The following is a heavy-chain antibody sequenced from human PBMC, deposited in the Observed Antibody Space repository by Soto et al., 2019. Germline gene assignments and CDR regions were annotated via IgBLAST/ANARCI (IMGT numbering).Heavy chain of an antibody. CDR3: AKDRWADYDILTGYPYFDY. J-gene: IGHJ4*02. CDR2: ISGSGGST. V-gene: IGHV3-23*01. CDR1: GFTFSSYA. Sequence: GGSLRLSCAASGFTFSSYAMSWVRQAPGKWLEWGSAISGSGGSTYYADSVKGRFTISRDNSKNTLYLQMNSLRAEDTAVYYCAKDRWADYDILTGYPYFDYWGQGT. D-gene: IGHD3-9*01.